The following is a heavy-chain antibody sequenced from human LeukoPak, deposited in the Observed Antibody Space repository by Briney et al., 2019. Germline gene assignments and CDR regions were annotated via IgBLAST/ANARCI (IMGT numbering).Heavy chain of an antibody. J-gene: IGHJ4*02. CDR1: GGSISSSGYF. Sequence: SETLSLTCTVSGGSISSSGYFWGWVRQPPGEGLEWIGSIQYSGSTFYIPSLKSRLTISRDTSKNQFSLRLSSVTAADTAVYYCVRDCGHLEIDYWGQGTLVTVSS. V-gene: IGHV4-39*07. CDR2: IQYSGST. CDR3: VRDCGHLEIDY. D-gene: IGHD2-21*01.